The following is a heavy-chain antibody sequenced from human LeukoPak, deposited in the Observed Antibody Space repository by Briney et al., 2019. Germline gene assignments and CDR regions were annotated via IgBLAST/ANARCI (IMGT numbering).Heavy chain of an antibody. V-gene: IGHV4-34*01. CDR3: ARGKGYSYGYGWFDP. CDR2: INHSGST. J-gene: IGHJ5*02. Sequence: SETLSLTCAVYGGSFSGYYWSWIRQPPGKGLEWIGEINHSGSTNYNPSLKSRVTISVDTSKNQFSLKLSSVTAADTAVYHCARGKGYSYGYGWFDPWGQGTLVTVSS. CDR1: GGSFSGYY. D-gene: IGHD5-18*01.